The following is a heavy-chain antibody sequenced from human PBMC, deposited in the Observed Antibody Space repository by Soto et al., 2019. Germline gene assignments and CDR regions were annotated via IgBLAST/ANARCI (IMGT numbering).Heavy chain of an antibody. CDR2: IYWDGDE. CDR3: SHRSSTSGVFDY. J-gene: IGHJ4*02. D-gene: IGHD2-2*01. Sequence: QITLKESGPTLVKPTQTLTLTCTFSGFSLSTSGVGVGWIRQPPGKALEWLALIYWDGDERYSPSLRTRLTITNDTSKSQVVLTMTNMDPVDTATYSCSHRSSTSGVFDYWGQGTLVTVSS. CDR1: GFSLSTSGVG. V-gene: IGHV2-5*02.